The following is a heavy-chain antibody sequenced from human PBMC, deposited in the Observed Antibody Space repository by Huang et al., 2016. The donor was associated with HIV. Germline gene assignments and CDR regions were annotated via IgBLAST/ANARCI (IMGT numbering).Heavy chain of an antibody. CDR1: GFTFSSYW. CDR2: INSDGSRS. CDR3: VRDPRIQSWLNYFDY. V-gene: IGHV3-74*01. Sequence: EVQLVESGGGLVQPGGSLRLSCAASGFTFSSYWMHWVRQAPVKGLVWFSRINSDGSRSGSADSVKGLFTISRDNAKNTLYLQMNSLRAEDTAVYYCVRDPRIQSWLNYFDYWGQGTLVSVSS. D-gene: IGHD3-22*01. J-gene: IGHJ4*02.